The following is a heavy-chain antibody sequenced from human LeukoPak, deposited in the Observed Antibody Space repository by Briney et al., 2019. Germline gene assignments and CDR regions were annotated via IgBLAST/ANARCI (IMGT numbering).Heavy chain of an antibody. CDR1: GGTFSSYA. D-gene: IGHD6-19*01. J-gene: IGHJ6*04. CDR3: ARVYGVAGHRDTFYGMDV. V-gene: IGHV1-46*01. CDR2: INPSGGST. Sequence: ASVKVSCKASGGTFSSYAISWVRQAPGQGLEWMGIINPSGGSTSYAQKFQGRVTMTRDTSTSTVYMELSSLRSEDTAVYYCARVYGVAGHRDTFYGMDVWGKGTTVTVSS.